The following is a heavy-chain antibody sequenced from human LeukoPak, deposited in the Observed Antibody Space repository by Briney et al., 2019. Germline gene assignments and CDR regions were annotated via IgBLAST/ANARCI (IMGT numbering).Heavy chain of an antibody. CDR2: IDSSNSYT. Sequence: GESLKISCKVSGYMFNSYWINWVRQMPGKGLEWMGRIDSSNSYTNYGPSFQGHVTISADKSSSTAYLQWSSLKASDTGIYYCATQSSAAGRGDWGQGTLVTVSS. CDR3: ATQSSAAGRGD. CDR1: GYMFNSYW. V-gene: IGHV5-10-1*01. D-gene: IGHD6-25*01. J-gene: IGHJ4*02.